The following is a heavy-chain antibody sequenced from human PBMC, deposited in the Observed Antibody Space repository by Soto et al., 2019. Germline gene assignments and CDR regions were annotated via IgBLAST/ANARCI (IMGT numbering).Heavy chain of an antibody. V-gene: IGHV3-33*01. D-gene: IGHD6-13*01. J-gene: IGHJ4*02. CDR2: IWYDGSNK. CDR3: ARGAAAGGGYYFDY. CDR1: GFTFSSYG. Sequence: QVQLVESGGGVVQPGRSLRLSCAASGFTFSSYGMHWVRQAPGKGLEWVAGIWYDGSNKYYADSVKGRFTISRDNSKNTLYLQMNSLRAEDTAVYYCARGAAAGGGYYFDYWGQGTLVTVSS.